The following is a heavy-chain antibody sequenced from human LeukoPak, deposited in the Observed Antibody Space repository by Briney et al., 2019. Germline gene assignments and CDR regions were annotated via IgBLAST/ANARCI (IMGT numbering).Heavy chain of an antibody. D-gene: IGHD3-22*01. CDR1: GFTFSSYG. CDR2: ISYDGSNK. CDR3: AKDGSYYYDGSGYYYGDY. Sequence: GGSLRLSCAASGFTFSSYGMHWVRQAPGKGLEWVAVISYDGSNKYYADSVKGRFTISRDNSKNTLYLQMNSLRAEDTAVYYCAKDGSYYYDGSGYYYGDYWGQGTLVTVSS. J-gene: IGHJ4*02. V-gene: IGHV3-30*18.